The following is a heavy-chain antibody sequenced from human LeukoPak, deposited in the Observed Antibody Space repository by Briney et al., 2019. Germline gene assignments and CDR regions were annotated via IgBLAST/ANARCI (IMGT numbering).Heavy chain of an antibody. D-gene: IGHD3-22*01. Sequence: SETLSLTCTVSGGSISSYYWSWIRQPPGKGLEWIGYIYYSGSTTYNPSLKSRVTMSVDTSNNQFPLKLSSVTAADTAVYYCATIINITMIDNYYMDVWGKGTTVTVSS. CDR1: GGSISSYY. CDR2: IYYSGST. CDR3: ATIINITMIDNYYMDV. V-gene: IGHV4-59*01. J-gene: IGHJ6*03.